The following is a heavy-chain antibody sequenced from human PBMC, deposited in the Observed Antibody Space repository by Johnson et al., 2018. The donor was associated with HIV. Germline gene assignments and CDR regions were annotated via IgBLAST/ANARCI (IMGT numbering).Heavy chain of an antibody. Sequence: QVQLVESGGGVVQPGRSLRLSCAASGFTFNSYGMHWVRQAPGKGLEWVAVIWYDGSNKYYADSVKGRFTISRDNAKNTLYLQMNSLRAEDTAVYYCAREVDAFDMWGQGTMVTVSS. CDR1: GFTFNSYG. V-gene: IGHV3-33*01. CDR3: AREVDAFDM. CDR2: IWYDGSNK. J-gene: IGHJ3*02.